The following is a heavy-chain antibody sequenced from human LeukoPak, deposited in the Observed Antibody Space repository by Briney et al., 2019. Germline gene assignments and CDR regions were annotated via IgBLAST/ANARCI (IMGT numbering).Heavy chain of an antibody. Sequence: GASVKVSCKASGGTFTSYAISWERQAPGQGLEWMGGIIPIFGTANYAQKFQGRVTITADESTSTAYMELSSLRSEDTAVYYCARGGTDGYRDFDYWGQGTLVTVSS. CDR1: GGTFTSYA. J-gene: IGHJ4*02. D-gene: IGHD5-24*01. V-gene: IGHV1-69*13. CDR3: ARGGTDGYRDFDY. CDR2: IIPIFGTA.